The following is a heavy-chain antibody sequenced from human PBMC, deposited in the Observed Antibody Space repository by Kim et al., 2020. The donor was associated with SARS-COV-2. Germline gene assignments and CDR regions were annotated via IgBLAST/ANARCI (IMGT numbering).Heavy chain of an antibody. J-gene: IGHJ4*02. D-gene: IGHD6-13*01. CDR1: GDTFKNYA. CDR3: ARGRAALQSPIGY. V-gene: IGHV1-69*13. Sequence: SVKVSCKASGDTFKNYAFNWVRQAPGQRFEWMGEIIPILGTTIYAEKFQGRVTITADESTSTAYMELNSLRSEDTAMYFCARGRAALQSPIGYWGQGTLVTVSS. CDR2: IIPILGTT.